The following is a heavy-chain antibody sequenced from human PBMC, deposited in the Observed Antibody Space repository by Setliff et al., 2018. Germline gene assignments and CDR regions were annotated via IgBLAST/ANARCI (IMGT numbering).Heavy chain of an antibody. Sequence: SETLSLTCTVSGGSISSGGYYWSWIRQHPGKGLEWIGYIYYSGSTYYNPSLKSRVIISVDTSKNQFSLNLRSVTAADTAVYYCALSGTYRFFDYWGQGTPVTVSS. CDR1: GGSISSGGYY. J-gene: IGHJ4*02. V-gene: IGHV4-31*03. D-gene: IGHD1-26*01. CDR2: IYYSGST. CDR3: ALSGTYRFFDY.